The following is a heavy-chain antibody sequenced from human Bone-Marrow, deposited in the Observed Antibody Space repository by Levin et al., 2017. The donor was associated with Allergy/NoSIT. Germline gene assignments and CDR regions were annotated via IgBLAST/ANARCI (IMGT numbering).Heavy chain of an antibody. CDR1: GFTVSNNY. V-gene: IGHV3-53*01. CDR3: ATSPTSGD. Sequence: GESLKISCAASGFTVSNNYMSWVRQAPGKGLEGVSIIYSGGNTYYADSVKGRFTMSIDRSNNTVYLQMNSLRAKDAAVYYWATSPTSGDWDQGTLVTVSS. J-gene: IGHJ4*02. CDR2: IYSGGNT.